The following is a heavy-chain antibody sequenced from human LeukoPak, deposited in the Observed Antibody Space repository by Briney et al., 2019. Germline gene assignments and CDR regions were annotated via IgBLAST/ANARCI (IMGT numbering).Heavy chain of an antibody. CDR1: VSSLISGYY. J-gene: IGHJ6*03. V-gene: IGHV4-38-2*02. CDR2: LSHSGKT. Sequence: SETLTLTCSVSVSSLISGYYWGWIRQSPGKGLEWIGSLSHSGKTSCNPSLESRVTLSVDTSKSQFSLKLSSVTAADTAVYYCARDTGYYYYYYMDVWGKGTTVTISS. CDR3: ARDTGYYYYYYMDV. D-gene: IGHD1-14*01.